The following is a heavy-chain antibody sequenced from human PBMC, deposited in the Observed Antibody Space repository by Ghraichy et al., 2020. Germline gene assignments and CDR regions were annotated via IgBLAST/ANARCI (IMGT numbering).Heavy chain of an antibody. CDR3: ARVSAYNWFDC. J-gene: IGHJ4*02. V-gene: IGHV3-74*01. Sequence: GGSLRLSCAASGFPFSKSWIHWVRQAPGNGLVWVSRINSDGSSTNYADSVKGRFTISRDNAKNTLYLQTNSLRAEDTAVYYCARVSAYNWFDCWGQGTLVTVSS. CDR1: GFPFSKSW. CDR2: INSDGSST. D-gene: IGHD5-24*01.